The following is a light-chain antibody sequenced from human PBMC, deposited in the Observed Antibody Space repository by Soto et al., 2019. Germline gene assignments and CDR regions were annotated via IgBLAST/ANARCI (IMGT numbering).Light chain of an antibody. CDR2: GVY. J-gene: IGKJ1*01. CDR3: QQYDKWPPRT. V-gene: IGKV3D-15*01. Sequence: EIVLTQSPATLSLSPGEIATLSRRASQSVSSNLAWYQQKPGQPPRLLMYGVYTRAPGTPARFSGSGSGTEFTLTISSLQSEDSAVYYCQQYDKWPPRTFGQGTKVDIK. CDR1: QSVSSN.